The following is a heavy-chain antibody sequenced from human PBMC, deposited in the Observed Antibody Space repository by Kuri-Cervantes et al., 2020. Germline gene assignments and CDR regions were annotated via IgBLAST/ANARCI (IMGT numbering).Heavy chain of an antibody. Sequence: GESLKISCAASGFTFSSYAMHWVRQAPGKGLEWVAVISYDGSNKYYADSVKGRFTISRDNSKNTLYLQMNCLRAEDTAVYYCLGVGDYWGQGTLVTVSS. CDR3: LGVGDY. CDR2: ISYDGSNK. CDR1: GFTFSSYA. D-gene: IGHD3-10*01. J-gene: IGHJ4*02. V-gene: IGHV3-30-3*01.